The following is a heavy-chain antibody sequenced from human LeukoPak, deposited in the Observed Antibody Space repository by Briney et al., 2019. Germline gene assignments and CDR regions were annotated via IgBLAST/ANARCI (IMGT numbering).Heavy chain of an antibody. CDR3: ARASIAAAGRGSVDFDY. CDR1: GYTFSSYG. J-gene: IGHJ4*02. CDR2: ISAYNGNT. D-gene: IGHD6-13*01. V-gene: IGHV1-18*01. Sequence: ASVKVSCKASGYTFSSYGISWVRQAPGQGLEWMGWISAYNGNTNYAQKLQGRVTMTTDTSMSTAYMELRSLRAEDTAVYYCARASIAAAGRGSVDFDYWGQGTLVTVSS.